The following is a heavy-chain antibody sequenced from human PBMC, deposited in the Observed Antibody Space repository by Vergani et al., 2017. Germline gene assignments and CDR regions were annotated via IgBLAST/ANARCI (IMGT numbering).Heavy chain of an antibody. J-gene: IGHJ3*02. CDR1: GGSFSGYY. CDR2: INHSGST. D-gene: IGHD3-9*01. V-gene: IGHV4-34*01. CDR3: ARGPLEYYDILTGSAFDI. Sequence: QVQLQQWGAGLLKPSETLSLTCAVYGGSFSGYYWSWIRQPPGKGLEWIGEINHSGSTNYNPSLKSRVTISVDTSKNQFSLKLSSVTAADTAVYYCARGPLEYYDILTGSAFDIWGQGTMVTVSS.